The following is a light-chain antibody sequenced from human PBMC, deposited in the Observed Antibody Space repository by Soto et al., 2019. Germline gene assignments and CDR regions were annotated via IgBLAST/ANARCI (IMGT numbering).Light chain of an antibody. CDR3: QDYGSSPRT. CDR2: GAS. J-gene: IGKJ1*01. Sequence: ENVLTQSPGTLSLSPGEGATLSCRASQSVISTYLAWYQQKPGQAPRLLIYGASSRATGIPERFSGSGSGTDFTLTISRLEPEDFAVYYCQDYGSSPRTFGQGTKVEIK. V-gene: IGKV3-20*01. CDR1: QSVISTY.